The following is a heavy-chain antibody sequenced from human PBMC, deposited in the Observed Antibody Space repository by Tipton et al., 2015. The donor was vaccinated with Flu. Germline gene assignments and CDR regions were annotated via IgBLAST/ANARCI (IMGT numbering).Heavy chain of an antibody. CDR1: GYSISSGYY. J-gene: IGHJ5*02. CDR2: IYHSGST. D-gene: IGHD1-26*01. V-gene: IGHV4-38-2*01. CDR3: ARGPESIVGATGGWFDP. Sequence: TLSLTCAVSGYSISSGYYWGWIRQPPGKGLEWIGSIYHSGSTYYNPSLKSRVTIPVDTSKNQFPLKLSSVTAADTAVYYCARGPESIVGATGGWFDPWGQGTLVTVSS.